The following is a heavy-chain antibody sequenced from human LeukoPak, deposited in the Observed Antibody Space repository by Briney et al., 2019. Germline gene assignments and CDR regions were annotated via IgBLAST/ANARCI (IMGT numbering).Heavy chain of an antibody. CDR1: GGSISRYY. CDR2: IYYSART. J-gene: IGHJ4*02. Sequence: PSETLSLTCTVSGGSISRYYWNWFRQPPGKGLEWIGYIYYSARTTYHPSLKCRVTISVDTPKNQCSLKLSSVTAADTAVYYWARGDGYNAYWGQGTLVTVSS. CDR3: ARGDGYNAY. D-gene: IGHD5-24*01. V-gene: IGHV4-59*01.